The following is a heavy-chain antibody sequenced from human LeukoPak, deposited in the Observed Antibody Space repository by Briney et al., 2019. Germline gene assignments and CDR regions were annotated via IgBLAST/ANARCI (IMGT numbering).Heavy chain of an antibody. CDR1: GGSISGYY. J-gene: IGHJ4*02. Sequence: PSETLSLTCTVSGGSISGYYWGWIRQPPGKGLEWIGSIYYSGSTYYNPSLKSRVTISVDTSKNQFSLKLSSVTAADTAVYYCARDKRVTMVRGAMGHFDYWGQGTLVTVSS. V-gene: IGHV4-39*07. CDR2: IYYSGST. CDR3: ARDKRVTMVRGAMGHFDY. D-gene: IGHD3-10*01.